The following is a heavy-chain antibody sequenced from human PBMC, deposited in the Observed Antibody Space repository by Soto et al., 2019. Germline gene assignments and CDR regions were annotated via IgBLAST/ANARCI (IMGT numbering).Heavy chain of an antibody. D-gene: IGHD2-15*01. Sequence: PSETLSLTCSVSGDSISSVDYFWAWIRQPPGQALEYIGYIYKSATTYYNPSFESRVAISLDTSKSQFSLNVTSVTAADTAVYFCARGRYCLTGRCFPNWFDYGGQGTLVTV. CDR2: IYKSATT. J-gene: IGHJ5*01. CDR1: GDSISSVDYF. V-gene: IGHV4-30-4*01. CDR3: ARGRYCLTGRCFPNWFDY.